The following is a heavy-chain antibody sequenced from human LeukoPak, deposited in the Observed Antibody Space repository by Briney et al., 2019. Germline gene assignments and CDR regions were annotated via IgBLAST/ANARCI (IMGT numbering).Heavy chain of an antibody. CDR3: ARGEYSTSY. V-gene: IGHV3-7*01. Sequence: GGSLRLSCAACGFTFSSYWMSWVRQAPGKGLEWVANIKQDGSEKYYVDSVKGRFTISRDNAKNSLYLQMNSLRAEDTAVYYCARGEYSTSYWGQGTLVTVSS. CDR1: GFTFSSYW. J-gene: IGHJ4*02. CDR2: IKQDGSEK. D-gene: IGHD6-6*01.